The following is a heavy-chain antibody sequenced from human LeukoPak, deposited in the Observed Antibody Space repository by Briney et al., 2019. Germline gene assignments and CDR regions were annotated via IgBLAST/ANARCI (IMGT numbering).Heavy chain of an antibody. D-gene: IGHD3-22*01. J-gene: IGHJ4*02. V-gene: IGHV3-11*01. CDR1: GFTFSDYY. CDR2: ISTSAGTI. Sequence: PGESLRLSCAASGFTFSDYYMTWLRQAPGKGLEWISYISTSAGTIYYADSVKGRFTISRDNAKNSLYLQMNSLRAEDTAVYYCARDANDSSGFDFDYWGQGTLVTVSS. CDR3: ARDANDSSGFDFDY.